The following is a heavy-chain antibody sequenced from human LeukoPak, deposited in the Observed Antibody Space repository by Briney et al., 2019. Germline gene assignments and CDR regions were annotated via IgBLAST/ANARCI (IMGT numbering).Heavy chain of an antibody. V-gene: IGHV3-48*03. J-gene: IGHJ4*02. D-gene: IGHD6-19*01. CDR3: ARDVETSGWSPFDY. CDR1: GFDFRSYE. CDR2: ISDSGNVV. Sequence: PGGSLRLSCAASGFDFRSYEMNWVRQAPGKGLQWLAYISDSGNVVYYAESVKGRFTIYRDNTKNSVYLQMRNLTVEDTATYYCARDVETSGWSPFDYWGQGTLVAVSS.